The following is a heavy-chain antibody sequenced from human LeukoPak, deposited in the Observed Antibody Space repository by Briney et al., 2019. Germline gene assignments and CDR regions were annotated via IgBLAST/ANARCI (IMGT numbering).Heavy chain of an antibody. CDR1: GFTFDDYA. Sequence: GGSLRLSCAASGFTFDDYAMHWVRPAPGKGLEWVSGISWNSGSIGYADSVKGRFTISRDNAKNSLYLQMNSLRAEDTALYYCAKDFSGTGSLFDYWGQGTLVTVSS. CDR2: ISWNSGSI. J-gene: IGHJ4*02. V-gene: IGHV3-9*01. CDR3: AKDFSGTGSLFDY. D-gene: IGHD3-10*01.